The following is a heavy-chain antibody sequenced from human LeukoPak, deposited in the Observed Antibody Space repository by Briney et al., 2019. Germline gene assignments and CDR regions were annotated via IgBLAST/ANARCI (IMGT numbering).Heavy chain of an antibody. CDR3: ARGQRAAAGFDS. CDR2: IYSGGST. J-gene: IGHJ4*02. Sequence: PGGSLRLSCAASGFTASNNYMNWVRQAPGKGLEWVSVIYSGGSTYYADSVQGRFTISRDNSKNTLYLQMNSLRAEDTAVYYCARGQRAAAGFDSWGQGTLVTVSS. CDR1: GFTASNNY. D-gene: IGHD6-13*01. V-gene: IGHV3-53*01.